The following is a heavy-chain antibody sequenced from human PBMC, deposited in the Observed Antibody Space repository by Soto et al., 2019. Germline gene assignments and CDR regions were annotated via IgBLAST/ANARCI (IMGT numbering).Heavy chain of an antibody. D-gene: IGHD5-18*01. CDR2: IDPSDSYT. V-gene: IGHV5-10-1*01. Sequence: GESVKISCRGSGYSVTSYWISWVREMPGKGLDWMGRIDPSDSYTNYSPSFQGHVTISADKSISTAYLQWSSLKASDTAMYYCASPMGTGYSYGLGSDGMDVWGQGTTVTVSS. CDR3: ASPMGTGYSYGLGSDGMDV. CDR1: GYSVTSYW. J-gene: IGHJ6*02.